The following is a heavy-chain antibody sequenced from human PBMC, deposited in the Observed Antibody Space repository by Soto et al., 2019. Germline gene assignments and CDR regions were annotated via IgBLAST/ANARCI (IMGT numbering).Heavy chain of an antibody. CDR2: IQPDGSDT. V-gene: IGHV3-7*01. CDR1: GFTFSTAW. J-gene: IGHJ4*02. D-gene: IGHD5-12*01. CDR3: ARSLYSAASD. Sequence: EVQLVESGGGLVQPGGSLRLSCAASGFTFSTAWMSWVRQAPGKGLEWVAHIQPDGSDTYYGDSVKGRFTVSRDNPKNSLYLQLNSLRADDTAVYYCARSLYSAASDWGQGTLVTVSS.